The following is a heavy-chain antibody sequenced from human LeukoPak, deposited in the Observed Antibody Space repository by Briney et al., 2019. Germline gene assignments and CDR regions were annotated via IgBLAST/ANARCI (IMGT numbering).Heavy chain of an antibody. Sequence: NPGGSLRLSCAASVFTFSSYTMNWVRQAPGKGLEGVSPIISSRSYIYYADSVKGRFTISRDTAKNSLYLQMKSLRAENTAVYYCARDFGGYCSSTSCYLGHLDYWGQGTLVTVSS. D-gene: IGHD2-2*01. CDR1: VFTFSSYT. CDR3: ARDFGGYCSSTSCYLGHLDY. CDR2: IISSRSYI. J-gene: IGHJ4*02. V-gene: IGHV3-21*03.